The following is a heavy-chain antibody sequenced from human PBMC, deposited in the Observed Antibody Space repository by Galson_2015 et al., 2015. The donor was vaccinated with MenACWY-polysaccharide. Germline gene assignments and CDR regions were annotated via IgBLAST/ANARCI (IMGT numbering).Heavy chain of an antibody. V-gene: IGHV3-23*01. CDR1: GFSITSYA. Sequence: SLRLSCAVSGFSITSYAGNWVRQAPGKGLEWVAVISGSGIDIRYADSVKGRFTVSRDTSKSTLYLQMNSLRAEDTAKYYCAKASQWGAAAVGSFDHWGQGTLVTVSS. D-gene: IGHD6-13*01. J-gene: IGHJ4*02. CDR2: ISGSGIDI. CDR3: AKASQWGAAAVGSFDH.